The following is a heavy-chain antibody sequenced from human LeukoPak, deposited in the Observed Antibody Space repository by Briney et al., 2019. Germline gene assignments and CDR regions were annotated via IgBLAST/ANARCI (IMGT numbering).Heavy chain of an antibody. J-gene: IGHJ3*02. CDR2: ISGSGGST. D-gene: IGHD3-22*01. CDR1: GFTVSSNY. V-gene: IGHV3-23*01. Sequence: GGSLRLSCAASGFTVSSNYMSWVRQAPGKGLEWVSAISGSGGSTYYADSVKGRFTISRDNSKNTLYLQMNSLRAEDTAVYYCAKGGYYDSSGYLGDAFDIWGQGTMVTVSS. CDR3: AKGGYYDSSGYLGDAFDI.